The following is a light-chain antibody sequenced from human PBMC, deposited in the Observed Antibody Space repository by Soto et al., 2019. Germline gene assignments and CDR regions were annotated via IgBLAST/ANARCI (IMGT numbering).Light chain of an antibody. Sequence: EIVMTQSPATLSVSPGERATLSCRASQSISSNVGWYQQRPGQAPRLLIYGASTRATGIPARFSGSGSGTTFPLTTSSLDSEDSAVYYCHQYNTWLQITFGQGTRLEMK. CDR2: GAS. V-gene: IGKV3-15*01. CDR3: HQYNTWLQIT. J-gene: IGKJ5*01. CDR1: QSISSN.